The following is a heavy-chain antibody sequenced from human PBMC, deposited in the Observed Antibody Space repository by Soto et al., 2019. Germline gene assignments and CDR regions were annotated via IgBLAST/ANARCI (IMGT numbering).Heavy chain of an antibody. Sequence: SETLSLTCSVSDDSINSDKYYWGWIRQPPGKGLEWIGSIYYRGNAYYNPSLQTRVTISLDKSKSQFSLKLNPVTAADSAVYFCARLEGLATISYYFDLWGPGALVTVSS. CDR1: DDSINSDKYY. D-gene: IGHD3-9*01. V-gene: IGHV4-39*01. CDR2: IYYRGNA. CDR3: ARLEGLATISYYFDL. J-gene: IGHJ4*02.